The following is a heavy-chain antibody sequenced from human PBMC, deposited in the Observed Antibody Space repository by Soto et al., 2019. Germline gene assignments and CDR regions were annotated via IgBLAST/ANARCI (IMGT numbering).Heavy chain of an antibody. CDR2: IIPTIGTP. D-gene: IGHD6-19*01. CDR1: GGIFSYFA. J-gene: IGHJ4*02. V-gene: IGHV1-69*01. CDR3: ARVGLGAYDY. Sequence: QVQPVQSGAEVKKPGSSVKVSCKASGGIFSYFAFNWMRQAPGQGLEWMGGIIPTIGTPHYAQKFLGRVTITADESTRTVYMEMSSLTVEDTAVYYCARVGLGAYDYWGQGTLVIVSS.